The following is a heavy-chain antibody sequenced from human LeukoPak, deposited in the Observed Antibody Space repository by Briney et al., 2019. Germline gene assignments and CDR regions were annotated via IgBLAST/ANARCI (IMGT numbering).Heavy chain of an antibody. CDR2: IYHSGST. J-gene: IGHJ3*02. D-gene: IGHD1-26*01. Sequence: SETLSLTCTVSGYSISSGYYWGWIRQPPGKGLEWIGYIYHSGSTYYNPSLKSRVTISVDRSKNQFSLKLTSVTAADTAVYYCARRGGSPLGAFDIWGQGTMVTVSS. V-gene: IGHV4-38-2*02. CDR1: GYSISSGYY. CDR3: ARRGGSPLGAFDI.